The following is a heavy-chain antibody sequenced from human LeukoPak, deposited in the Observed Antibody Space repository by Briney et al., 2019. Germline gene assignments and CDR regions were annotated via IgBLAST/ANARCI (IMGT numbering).Heavy chain of an antibody. V-gene: IGHV3-66*01. D-gene: IGHD6-13*01. Sequence: PGGSLRLSCAASGFTVSSRYISWVRQAPGKGLEWVSVIYPSGSTYYADSVKGRFTISRGNSKNTVYLQMNSLRAEDTAVYFCARDLAGSSGDYFDFWGQGTLVTVSS. CDR2: IYPSGST. CDR3: ARDLAGSSGDYFDF. CDR1: GFTVSSRY. J-gene: IGHJ4*02.